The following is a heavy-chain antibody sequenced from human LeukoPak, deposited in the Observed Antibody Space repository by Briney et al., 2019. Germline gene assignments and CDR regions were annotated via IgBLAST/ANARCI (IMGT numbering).Heavy chain of an antibody. CDR1: GFTFSDHY. Sequence: GGSLRLSCATSGFTFSDHYMDWVRQAPGKGLEWVGRSSDKANKYSTEYAASVKGRFTISRNDSKSSLYLQMSSRKTEDTALYFWARGPARGPGSYEPYHYGMDVWGQGTTVTVSS. CDR3: ARGPARGPGSYEPYHYGMDV. CDR2: SSDKANKYST. D-gene: IGHD1-26*01. J-gene: IGHJ6*02. V-gene: IGHV3-72*01.